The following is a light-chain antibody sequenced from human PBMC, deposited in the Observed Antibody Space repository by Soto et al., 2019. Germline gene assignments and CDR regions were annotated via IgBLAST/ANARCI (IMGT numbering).Light chain of an antibody. CDR3: LRYGTSPFMYT. V-gene: IGKV3-20*01. Sequence: ELMLTQSPGTLALSPGERATLSCSASQSVSSNYVAWFQQKPGQPPRLLIYGASSRATGVPDRFSGSGSGTGFTLTIARLEPEDFAVYYCLRYGTSPFMYTFGQGTKLGVK. J-gene: IGKJ2*01. CDR1: QSVSSNY. CDR2: GAS.